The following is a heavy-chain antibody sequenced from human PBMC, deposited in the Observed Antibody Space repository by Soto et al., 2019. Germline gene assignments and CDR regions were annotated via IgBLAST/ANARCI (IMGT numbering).Heavy chain of an antibody. CDR3: ARDLMVRGVIPNYYHYYCMDV. D-gene: IGHD3-10*01. Sequence: GGSLRLSCAASGFTFSSYGMHWVRQAPGKGLEWVAVIWYDGSNKYYADSVKGRFTISRDNSKNTLYLQMNSLRAEDTAVYYCARDLMVRGVIPNYYHYYCMDVRGQGTTVTVSS. J-gene: IGHJ6*02. V-gene: IGHV3-33*01. CDR1: GFTFSSYG. CDR2: IWYDGSNK.